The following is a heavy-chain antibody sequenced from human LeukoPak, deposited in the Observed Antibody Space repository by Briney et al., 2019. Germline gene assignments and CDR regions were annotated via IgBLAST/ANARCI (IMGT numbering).Heavy chain of an antibody. Sequence: SETLSLTCTVSGGSISSYYWSWIRQPAGKGLEWIGRIYTSGSTNYNPSLKSRVTMSVDTSKNQFSLKLSSVTAADTAVYYCARVALAAAGPYFDYWGQGTLVTVSS. CDR3: ARVALAAAGPYFDY. D-gene: IGHD6-13*01. CDR2: IYTSGST. CDR1: GGSISSYY. V-gene: IGHV4-4*07. J-gene: IGHJ4*02.